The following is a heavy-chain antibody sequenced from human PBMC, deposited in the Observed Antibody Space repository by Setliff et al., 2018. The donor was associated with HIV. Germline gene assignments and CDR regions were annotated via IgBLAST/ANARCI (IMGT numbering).Heavy chain of an antibody. D-gene: IGHD3-10*01. CDR2: IISSLPVT. V-gene: IGHV1-69*10. CDR1: GSTFSRNA. Sequence: PGASVKVSCKASGSTFSRNAISWVRQAPGQGLEWMGGIISSLPVTHYAQKFQGRVTMTRDTSTSTVNMELSSLRSEDTAVYYCARGGYGSENLLFDFWGQGTLVTVSS. CDR3: ARGGYGSENLLFDF. J-gene: IGHJ4*02.